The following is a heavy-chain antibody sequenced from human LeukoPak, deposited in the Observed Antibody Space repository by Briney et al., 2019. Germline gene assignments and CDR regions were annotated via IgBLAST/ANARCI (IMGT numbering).Heavy chain of an antibody. Sequence: SETLSLTCTVSGDSISGSSNYWGWIRQPPGKGLEWIGSIYYSGSTYYNPSLKSRVTISVDTSKNQFSLKLSSVTAEDTAVYYCAKQFQIGVNYFDYWGQGTPVTVSS. CDR2: IYYSGST. J-gene: IGHJ4*02. V-gene: IGHV4-39*01. CDR1: GDSISGSSNY. CDR3: AKQFQIGVNYFDY. D-gene: IGHD3-22*01.